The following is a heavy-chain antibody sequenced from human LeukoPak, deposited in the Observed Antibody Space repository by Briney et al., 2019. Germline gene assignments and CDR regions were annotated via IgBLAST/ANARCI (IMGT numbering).Heavy chain of an antibody. CDR2: ISYDGSNK. Sequence: GGSLRLSCAATGFTFSSYAMSWVRQAPGKGLEWVAVISYDGSNKYYADSVKGRFTISRDNSKSTLYLQMNSLRAEDTAVYYCAKAPGGYYDSSGYYYGPHFDYWGQGTLVTVSS. D-gene: IGHD3-22*01. CDR3: AKAPGGYYDSSGYYYGPHFDY. CDR1: GFTFSSYA. J-gene: IGHJ4*02. V-gene: IGHV3-30*18.